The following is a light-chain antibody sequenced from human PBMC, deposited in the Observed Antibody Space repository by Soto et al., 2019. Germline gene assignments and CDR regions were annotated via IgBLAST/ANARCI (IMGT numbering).Light chain of an antibody. J-gene: IGLJ1*01. CDR2: SNT. Sequence: QLVLTQPPSVSGAPGQRVTMSCGGTSSNIGADYDVHWYQLLPGIAPKLLIYSNTNRASGVPDRFSGSKSGTSASLDIAGLQAEDEADYYCQSYDSGLNDYVFGPGTKLTVL. CDR3: QSYDSGLNDYV. V-gene: IGLV1-40*01. CDR1: SSNIGADYD.